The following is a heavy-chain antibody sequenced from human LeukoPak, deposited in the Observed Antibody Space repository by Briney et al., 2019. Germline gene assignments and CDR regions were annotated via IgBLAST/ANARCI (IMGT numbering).Heavy chain of an antibody. D-gene: IGHD2-21*02. J-gene: IGHJ4*02. CDR3: ARDRGGDFGNYFDY. Sequence: GGSLRLSCATSGFTLSLAWMHWVRQAPGKGLEWVSRIKYDGSYTNYADSVKGRFTISRDNSKNTLYLQMNSLRAEDTAVYYCARDRGGDFGNYFDYWGQGTLVTVSS. CDR2: IKYDGSYT. V-gene: IGHV3-74*01. CDR1: GFTLSLAW.